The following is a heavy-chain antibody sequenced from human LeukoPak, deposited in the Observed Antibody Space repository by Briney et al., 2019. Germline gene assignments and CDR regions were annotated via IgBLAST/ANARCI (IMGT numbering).Heavy chain of an antibody. V-gene: IGHV4-38-2*02. CDR2: IYHSGST. CDR1: GYSISSGYY. J-gene: IGHJ4*02. D-gene: IGHD3-10*01. Sequence: SETLSLTCTVSGYSISSGYYWGWIRQPPGKGLEWIGSIYHSGSTYYNPSLKSRVTISVDTSKNQFSLKLSSVTAADTAVYYCARRSAALYYYGSGSYYFDYWGQGTLVTVSS. CDR3: ARRSAALYYYGSGSYYFDY.